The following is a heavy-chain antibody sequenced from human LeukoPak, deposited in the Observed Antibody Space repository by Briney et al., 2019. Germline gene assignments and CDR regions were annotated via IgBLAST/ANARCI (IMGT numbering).Heavy chain of an antibody. CDR2: IKRGGTT. CDR1: GLKFSDAW. D-gene: IGHD1-26*01. CDR3: TTVGRLGGFG. V-gene: IGHV3-15*01. J-gene: IGHJ4*02. Sequence: GGSLRLSCVVSGLKFSDAWVTWVRQAPGKGLEWVGRIKRGGTTDYAAPVNGRFTISRDDSKNTLYLQMNSLKTEDTAVYYCTTVGRLGGFGWGQGTLVTVSS.